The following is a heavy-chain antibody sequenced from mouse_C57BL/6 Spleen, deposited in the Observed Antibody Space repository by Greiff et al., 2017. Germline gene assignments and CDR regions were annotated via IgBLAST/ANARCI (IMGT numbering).Heavy chain of an antibody. V-gene: IGHV1-22*01. CDR1: GYTFTDYN. CDR2: INPNNGGT. CDR3: ARGGDYFDY. Sequence: VQLKQSGPELVKPGASVKMSCKASGYTFTDYNMHWVKQSHGKSLEWIGYINPNNGGTSYNQKFKCKATLTVNKSSSTAYMELRSLTSEDSAVYYCARGGDYFDYWGQGTTLTVSS. J-gene: IGHJ2*01.